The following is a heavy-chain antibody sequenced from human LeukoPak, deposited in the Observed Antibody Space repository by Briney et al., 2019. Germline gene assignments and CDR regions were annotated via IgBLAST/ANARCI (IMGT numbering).Heavy chain of an antibody. CDR3: ARDLHCSGGTCYRAIDY. J-gene: IGHJ4*02. D-gene: IGHD2-15*01. CDR2: TYYRSKWYN. CDR1: GDSVSSNSAV. Sequence: SQTLSLTCAISGDSVSSNSAVWNWIRQSPSRGLEWLGRTYYRSKWYNDYAVSVKSRIIINTDTSKNQFSLQLNSVTPEDTAVYYCARDLHCSGGTCYRAIDYWGQGTLVAVSP. V-gene: IGHV6-1*01.